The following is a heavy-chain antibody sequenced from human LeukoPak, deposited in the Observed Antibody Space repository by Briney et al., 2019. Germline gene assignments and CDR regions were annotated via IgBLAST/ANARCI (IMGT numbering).Heavy chain of an antibody. D-gene: IGHD2-2*01. CDR3: AKDWGYCSSTSCYGHDY. CDR2: ISASGGST. Sequence: GGSLRLSCAASGFTVSSNYMNWVRQAPGKGLEWVSTISASGGSTYYADSVKGRFTISRDNSKNTLYLPMNSLRAEDTAVYYCAKDWGYCSSTSCYGHDYWGQGTLVTVSS. V-gene: IGHV3-23*01. J-gene: IGHJ4*02. CDR1: GFTVSSNY.